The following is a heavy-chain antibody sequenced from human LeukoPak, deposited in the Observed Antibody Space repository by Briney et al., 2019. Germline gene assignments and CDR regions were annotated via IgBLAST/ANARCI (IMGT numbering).Heavy chain of an antibody. CDR1: GGSMSSYY. CDR2: IYYSGST. J-gene: IGHJ4*02. Sequence: SETLSLTCTVSGGSMSSYYWSWIRQPPGKGLEWIGYIYYSGSTNYNPSLKSRVTISVDTSKNQFSLKLSSVTAADTAVYYCARDGPGWGVDYWGQGTLVTVSS. V-gene: IGHV4-59*12. CDR3: ARDGPGWGVDY. D-gene: IGHD3-16*01.